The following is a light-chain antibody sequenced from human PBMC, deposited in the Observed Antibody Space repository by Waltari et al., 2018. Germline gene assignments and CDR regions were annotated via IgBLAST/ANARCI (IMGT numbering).Light chain of an antibody. J-gene: IGLJ7*01. V-gene: IGLV2-11*01. CDR2: AVV. Sequence: QSALTQPRSVSGSPGQSVTLSGSDTSRAVGSYNVVPWYQQHPGNAPKLLLYAVVKRPSGVPDRFSGSKSGNTASLTISGLQTEDESDYYCCSYAGSYTFVFGGGTQLTVL. CDR3: CSYAGSYTFV. CDR1: SRAVGSYNV.